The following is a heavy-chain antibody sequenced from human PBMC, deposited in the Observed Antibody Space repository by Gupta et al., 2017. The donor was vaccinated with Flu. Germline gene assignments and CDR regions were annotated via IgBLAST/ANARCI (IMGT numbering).Heavy chain of an antibody. CDR3: AKNRGWHQFDY. V-gene: IGHV3-7*01. CDR2: IKEDGSVK. D-gene: IGHD3-10*01. Sequence: FTFSNYWMDWVRQAPGKGLEWVANIKEDGSVKKEVDSVKGRFTISRDNAKNSVYLQMNRLRVDDTAVYYCAKNRGWHQFDYWCQGTLVTVCS. J-gene: IGHJ4*02. CDR1: FTFSNYW.